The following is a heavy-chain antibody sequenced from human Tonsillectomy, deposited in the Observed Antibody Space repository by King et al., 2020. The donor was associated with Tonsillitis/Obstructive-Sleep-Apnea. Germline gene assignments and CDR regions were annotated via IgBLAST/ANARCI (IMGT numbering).Heavy chain of an antibody. CDR3: AGDPTSVTAWGF. D-gene: IGHD4-17*01. CDR2: IYTADRT. Sequence: DVQLVESGGGLIQPGGSLRLSCAASGFSVSYNYMSWVRQAPGKGLEWVATIYTADRTDYADSVRGRVNISRDNSKNTLFLQMNSLRAEDTAMYYCAGDPTSVTAWGFWGQGTLVTVSS. V-gene: IGHV3-53*01. CDR1: GFSVSYNY. J-gene: IGHJ4*02.